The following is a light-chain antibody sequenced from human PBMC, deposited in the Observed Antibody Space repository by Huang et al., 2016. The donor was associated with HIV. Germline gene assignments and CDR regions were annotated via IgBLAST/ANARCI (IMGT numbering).Light chain of an antibody. Sequence: AIQMTQSPSSLSGSVGDRVTITCRANQDIRNNLGWYQQKPGKAPKLLIYTASSLQRGVPSRFSGSASGTDFTLTISSLQPEDFATYYCLQHFNYPYTFGQGTKLEIK. CDR3: LQHFNYPYT. V-gene: IGKV1-6*01. CDR1: QDIRNN. CDR2: TAS. J-gene: IGKJ2*01.